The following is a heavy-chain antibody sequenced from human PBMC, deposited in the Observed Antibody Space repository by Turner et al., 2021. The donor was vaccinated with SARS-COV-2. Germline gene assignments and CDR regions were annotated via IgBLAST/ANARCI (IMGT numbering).Heavy chain of an antibody. J-gene: IGHJ6*02. D-gene: IGHD5-18*01. CDR2: IYYSGGA. CDR1: GGSVSSSSYY. Sequence: HLQLQESGPGLVKPSETLSLTCIAFGGSVSSSSYYWGWVRQPPGKGLEWIGNIYYSGGAYYNPTLKSRVTISVDPTKNQFSLKLTSVTAADTTVYYCARLMDTAMDYYGTDVWGQGTTVTVSS. V-gene: IGHV4-39*01. CDR3: ARLMDTAMDYYGTDV.